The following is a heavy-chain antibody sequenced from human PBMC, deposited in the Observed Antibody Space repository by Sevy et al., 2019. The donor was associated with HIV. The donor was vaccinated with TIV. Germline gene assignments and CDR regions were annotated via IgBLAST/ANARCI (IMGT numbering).Heavy chain of an antibody. D-gene: IGHD1-1*01. CDR2: IISSGGSTI. Sequence: GGSLRLSCAASGFTFSDYYMSWIRQAPGKGLEWVSYIISSGGSTIYYADSVKGRFTISRDNAKNSLYLQMNSLRAEDTAVYYCAREDWNDVIDYWGQGTLVTVSS. J-gene: IGHJ4*02. V-gene: IGHV3-11*01. CDR3: AREDWNDVIDY. CDR1: GFTFSDYY.